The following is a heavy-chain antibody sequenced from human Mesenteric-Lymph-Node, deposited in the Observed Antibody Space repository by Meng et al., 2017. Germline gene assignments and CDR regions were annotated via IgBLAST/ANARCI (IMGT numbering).Heavy chain of an antibody. CDR2: IYYTGST. Sequence: QVQLQESGPGLVKPSQTLSLTCTVSGGSIGRGGYYWIWIRQHPGKGLEWIGYIYYTGSTFYNPSLKSRVTISVDTSKNQFSLKLISATAADTAVYYCAREAGRDGYATPKFDYWGQGTLVTVSS. CDR3: AREAGRDGYATPKFDY. D-gene: IGHD5-24*01. V-gene: IGHV4-31*03. CDR1: GGSIGRGGYY. J-gene: IGHJ4*02.